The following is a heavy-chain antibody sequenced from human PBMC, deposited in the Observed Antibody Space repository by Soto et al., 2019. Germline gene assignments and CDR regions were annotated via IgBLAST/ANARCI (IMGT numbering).Heavy chain of an antibody. D-gene: IGHD6-6*01. Sequence: PSETLSLTCTVSGGSISSGDYYWGWIRQPPGKGLEWIGYIYYSGSTYYNPSLKSRVTISVDTSKNQFSLKLSSVTAADTAVYYCARGYAYSSSSGGFDPWGQGTLVTVSS. J-gene: IGHJ5*02. V-gene: IGHV4-30-4*01. CDR3: ARGYAYSSSSGGFDP. CDR2: IYYSGST. CDR1: GGSISSGDYY.